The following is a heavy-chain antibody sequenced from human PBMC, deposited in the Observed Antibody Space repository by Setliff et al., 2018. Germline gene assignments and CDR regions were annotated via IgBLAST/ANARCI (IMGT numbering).Heavy chain of an antibody. Sequence: SETLSLTCTVSGVSVSTHYWSWVRQSPGKGLEWIGHTYYIGATKYNPSLKGRVTISVDTSKNQVSLRMNFVTAADTAVYYWARDLGYSSGWVGGYWGQGTLVTVSS. CDR3: ARDLGYSSGWVGGY. D-gene: IGHD6-19*01. CDR1: GVSVSTHY. J-gene: IGHJ4*02. V-gene: IGHV4-59*02. CDR2: TYYIGAT.